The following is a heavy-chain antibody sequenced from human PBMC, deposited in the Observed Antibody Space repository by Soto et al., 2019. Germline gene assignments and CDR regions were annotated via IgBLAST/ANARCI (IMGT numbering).Heavy chain of an antibody. CDR1: AYTFTNFG. V-gene: IGHV1-18*01. CDR3: ARGGTPIDY. D-gene: IGHD3-16*01. Sequence: QVQLVQSGAEVKKPGASVEVSCKASAYTFTNFGITWVRQAPGQGLEWMGWISAYNGNTNYAQKFQGRVTMTTDTPTSTAYMEVRSLRFDDTAVYYCARGGTPIDYWCQGTLVTVSS. J-gene: IGHJ4*02. CDR2: ISAYNGNT.